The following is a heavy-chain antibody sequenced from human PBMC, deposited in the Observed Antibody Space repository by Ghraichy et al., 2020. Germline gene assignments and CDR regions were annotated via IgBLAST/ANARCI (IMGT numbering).Heavy chain of an antibody. CDR2: IYSGGST. V-gene: IGHV3-53*01. J-gene: IGHJ2*01. CDR3: ASREVTTVTTLRVSGYFDL. CDR1: GFTVSSNY. D-gene: IGHD4-17*01. Sequence: GGSLRLSCAASGFTVSSNYMSWVRQAPGKGLEWVSVIYSGGSTYYADSVKGRFTISRDNSKNTLYLQMNSLRAEDTAVYYCASREVTTVTTLRVSGYFDLWGRGTLVTVSS.